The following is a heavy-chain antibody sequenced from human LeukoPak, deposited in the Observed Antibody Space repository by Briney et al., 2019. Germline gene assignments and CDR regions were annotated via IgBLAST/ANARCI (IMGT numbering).Heavy chain of an antibody. D-gene: IGHD1-26*01. CDR3: AREGGSYRSIDY. CDR2: ISSNGGST. J-gene: IGHJ4*02. V-gene: IGHV3-64*01. CDR1: GLTFSSYA. Sequence: GGSLRLSCAASGLTFSSYAMHWVRQAPGKGLEYVSAISSNGGSTYYANSVKGRFTISRDNSKNTLYLQMGSLRAEDMAVYYCAREGGSYRSIDYWGQGTLVTVSS.